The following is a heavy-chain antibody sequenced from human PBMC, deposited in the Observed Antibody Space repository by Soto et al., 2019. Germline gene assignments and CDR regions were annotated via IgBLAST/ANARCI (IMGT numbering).Heavy chain of an antibody. V-gene: IGHV4-59*01. CDR3: ARASTTVTTLDY. Sequence: SETLSLTCTVSGGFISSYYWSWIRQPPGKGLEWIGYISYSGSTNYSPSLKSRVTISVDTSKNQFSLKLSSVTAADTAVYYCARASTTVTTLDYWGQATLVTVSS. CDR1: GGFISSYY. D-gene: IGHD4-17*01. CDR2: ISYSGST. J-gene: IGHJ4*02.